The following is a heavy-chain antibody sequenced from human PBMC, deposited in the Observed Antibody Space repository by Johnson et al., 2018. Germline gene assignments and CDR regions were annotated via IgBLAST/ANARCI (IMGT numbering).Heavy chain of an antibody. Sequence: QVQLVQSGAEVKKPGSSVKVSCTASGGTFSSYAISWVRQAPGQGLEWMGGIIPIFGTTNYAQKFQGRVTITADESTSTAHTELSSLRSEDTAVYYCASGILVATIFYYDYGMDVWGQGTTVTVSS. D-gene: IGHD5-12*01. CDR3: ASGILVATIFYYDYGMDV. V-gene: IGHV1-69*12. CDR1: GGTFSSYA. CDR2: IIPIFGTT. J-gene: IGHJ6*02.